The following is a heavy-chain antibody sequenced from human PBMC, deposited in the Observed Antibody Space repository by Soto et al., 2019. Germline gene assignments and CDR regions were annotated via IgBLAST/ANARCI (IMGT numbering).Heavy chain of an antibody. J-gene: IGHJ4*02. D-gene: IGHD3-10*01. V-gene: IGHV4-34*01. CDR1: GGSFSGYH. CDR3: ARKDKYYFGSGSYDLLDY. CDR2: VNQSGAT. Sequence: KTSETLSLTCAVYGGSFSGYHWSWIRQSPGKGLEWIGEVNQSGATNYSPSLKSRVTLSVDTSKNQFSLKVTSVTAADTAVYYCARKDKYYFGSGSYDLLDYWGQGTLVTVSS.